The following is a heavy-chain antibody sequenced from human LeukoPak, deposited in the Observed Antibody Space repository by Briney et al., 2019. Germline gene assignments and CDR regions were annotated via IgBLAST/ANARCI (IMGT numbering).Heavy chain of an antibody. J-gene: IGHJ4*02. CDR3: ARLRGSYYGDYFDY. CDR2: INHSGST. V-gene: IGHV4-34*01. D-gene: IGHD3-10*01. Sequence: SETLSLTCAVYGGSFSGYYWSWIRQPPGKGLEWLGEINHSGSTNYNPSLKSRVTISVDTSKNQFSLKLSSVTAADTAVYYCARLRGSYYGDYFDYWGQGTLVTVSS. CDR1: GGSFSGYY.